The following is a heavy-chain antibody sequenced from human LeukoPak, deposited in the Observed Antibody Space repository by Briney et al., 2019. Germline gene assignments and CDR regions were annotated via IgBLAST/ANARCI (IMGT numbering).Heavy chain of an antibody. CDR2: IYYSGST. J-gene: IGHJ3*02. CDR3: ARLKARDAFDI. Sequence: PSETLSLTCTVSDGSFSSYSWNWIRQPPGRGLEWIGYIYYSGSTIYNPSLRSRVTISIDTSKNQFSLKLTSVTAADTAVYYCARLKARDAFDIWGQGTMVTVPS. CDR1: DGSFSSYS. V-gene: IGHV4-59*08.